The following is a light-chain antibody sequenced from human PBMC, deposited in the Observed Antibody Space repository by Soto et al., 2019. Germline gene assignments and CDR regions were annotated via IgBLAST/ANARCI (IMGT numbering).Light chain of an antibody. V-gene: IGKV3-20*01. CDR2: DAV. CDR3: HQYGSSLGT. Sequence: PGEGATLSCRASQSVTGTNLAWYQQRAGQAPRLLIYDAVRRATGIPDRFSGSGSGTDFTLTISRLEPEDFAVYYCHQYGSSLGTFGQGTNVDIK. CDR1: QSVTGTN. J-gene: IGKJ2*01.